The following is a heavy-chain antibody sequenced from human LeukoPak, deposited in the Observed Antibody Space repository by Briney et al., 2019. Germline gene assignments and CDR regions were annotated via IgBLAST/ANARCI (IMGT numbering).Heavy chain of an antibody. V-gene: IGHV4-59*08. CDR1: GGSISSYY. CDR3: ARHGSSSIAAAGTFDY. D-gene: IGHD6-13*01. CDR2: IYYSGST. Sequence: SETLSLTCTVSGGSISSYYWSWIRQPPGKGLEWIGYIYYSGSTNYNPSLKSRVTISVDTSKNQFSLKLSSVTAADTAVYYCARHGSSSIAAAGTFDYRGQGTLVTVSS. J-gene: IGHJ4*02.